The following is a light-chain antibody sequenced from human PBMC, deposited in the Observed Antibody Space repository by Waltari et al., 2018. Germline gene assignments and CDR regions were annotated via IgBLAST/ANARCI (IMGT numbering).Light chain of an antibody. CDR3: HQYGSSWRT. J-gene: IGKJ4*01. V-gene: IGKV3-20*01. CDR1: QRISDNS. CDR2: GAS. Sequence: NVLTQSPGTLSLSPGEGATLSCRASQRISDNSLAWFQQKPGQAPRLLIYGASSRATGVPDRCSGSGSGTDFTLTISRLEPEDFVVYYCHQYGSSWRTFGGGTKVEIK.